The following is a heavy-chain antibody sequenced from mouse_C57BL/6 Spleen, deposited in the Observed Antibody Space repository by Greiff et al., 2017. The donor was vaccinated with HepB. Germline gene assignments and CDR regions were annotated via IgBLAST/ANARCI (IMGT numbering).Heavy chain of an antibody. J-gene: IGHJ4*01. V-gene: IGHV1-82*01. Sequence: VQLQQSGPELVKPGASVKISCKASGYAFSSSWMNWVKQRPGKGLEWIGRIYPGDGDTNYNGKFKGKATLTADKSSSTAYMQLSSLTSEDSAVYFCARSRGDGSMDYWGQGTSVTVSS. CDR2: IYPGDGDT. CDR1: GYAFSSSW. CDR3: ARSRGDGSMDY.